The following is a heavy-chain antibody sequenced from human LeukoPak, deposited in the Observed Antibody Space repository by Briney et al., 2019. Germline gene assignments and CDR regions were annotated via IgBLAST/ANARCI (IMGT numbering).Heavy chain of an antibody. CDR2: IYYSGST. D-gene: IGHD1-7*01. CDR3: ARGLGGLAGTTGIDY. V-gene: IGHV4-59*01. J-gene: IGHJ4*02. Sequence: SETLFLTCTVSGGSISSYYWSWIRQPPGKGLEWIGYIYYSGSTNYNPSLKSRVTISVDTSKNQFSLKLSSVTAADTAVYYCARGLGGLAGTTGIDYWGQGTLVTVSS. CDR1: GGSISSYY.